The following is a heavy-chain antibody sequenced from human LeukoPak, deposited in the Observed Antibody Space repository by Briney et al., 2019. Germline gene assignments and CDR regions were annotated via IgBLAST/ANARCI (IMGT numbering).Heavy chain of an antibody. CDR3: AKGYCSSISCLVDY. CDR2: ISWNSGSI. V-gene: IGHV3-9*01. CDR1: GFTFDDYA. D-gene: IGHD2-2*01. J-gene: IGHJ4*02. Sequence: PGRSLRLSCAASGFTFDDYARHWVRQAPGKGLEWVSGISWNSGSIGYADSVKGRFTISRDNAKNSLYLQMNSLRAEDTALYYCAKGYCSSISCLVDYWGQGTLVTVSS.